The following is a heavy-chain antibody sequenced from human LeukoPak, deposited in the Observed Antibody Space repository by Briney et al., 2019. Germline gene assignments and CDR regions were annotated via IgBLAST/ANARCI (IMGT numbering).Heavy chain of an antibody. Sequence: GGSLRLSCAASGFTVSSNYMSWVRQAPGQGLEWVSLIYSGGSTYYADSVKGRFTITRDNSKNTVYLQMNSLRAEDSAVYYCARAIAVAGTFDHWGQGTLVTVSS. V-gene: IGHV3-53*01. CDR3: ARAIAVAGTFDH. J-gene: IGHJ4*02. D-gene: IGHD6-19*01. CDR1: GFTVSSNY. CDR2: IYSGGST.